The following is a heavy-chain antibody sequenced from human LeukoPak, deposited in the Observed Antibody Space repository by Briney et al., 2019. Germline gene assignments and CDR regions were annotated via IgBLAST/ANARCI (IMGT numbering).Heavy chain of an antibody. D-gene: IGHD1-26*01. V-gene: IGHV3-53*01. CDR1: GFTVSSNY. CDR2: IDSSDTT. J-gene: IGHJ4*02. CDR3: ARARHSGSYYGFDS. Sequence: GGSLRLSCAASGFTVSSNYMTWVRQAPGKGLEWVSVIDSSDTTFYTDSVKGRFTISRGNSKNTLFLQMNSLRAEDTAVYYCARARHSGSYYGFDSWGQGTLVTVSS.